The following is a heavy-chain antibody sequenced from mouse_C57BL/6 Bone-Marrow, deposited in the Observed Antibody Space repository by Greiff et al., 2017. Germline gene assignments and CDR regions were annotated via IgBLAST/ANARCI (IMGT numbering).Heavy chain of an antibody. V-gene: IGHV1-64*01. CDR3: ARDPITTVVATDY. D-gene: IGHD1-1*01. Sequence: QVHVKQPGAELVKPGASVKLSCKASGYTFTSYWMHWVKQRPGQGLEWIGMIHPNSGSTNYNEKFKSKATLTVDKSSSTAYMQLSSLTSEDSAVYYCARDPITTVVATDYWGQGTTLTVSS. CDR2: IHPNSGST. J-gene: IGHJ2*01. CDR1: GYTFTSYW.